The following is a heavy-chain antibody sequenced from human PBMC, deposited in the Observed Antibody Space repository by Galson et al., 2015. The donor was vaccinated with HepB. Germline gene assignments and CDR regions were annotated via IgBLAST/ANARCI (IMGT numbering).Heavy chain of an antibody. CDR1: GYTFTSYY. CDR3: ARDGRVAIGATRADYYGMDV. Sequence: SVKVSCKASGYTFTSYYMHWVRQAPGQGLEWMGWINPNSGGTNYAQKFQGWVTMTRDTSISTAYMELSRLRSDDTAVYYCARDGRVAIGATRADYYGMDVWGQGTTVTVSS. CDR2: INPNSGGT. J-gene: IGHJ6*02. V-gene: IGHV1-2*04. D-gene: IGHD1-26*01.